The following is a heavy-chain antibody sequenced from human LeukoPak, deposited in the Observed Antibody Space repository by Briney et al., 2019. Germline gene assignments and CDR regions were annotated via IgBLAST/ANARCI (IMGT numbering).Heavy chain of an antibody. D-gene: IGHD3-22*01. CDR3: ARPDTLYDSSGYAWDY. CDR2: IKQDGSEK. V-gene: IGHV3-7*01. Sequence: GGSLRLSCAASGFTFSSYWMSWVRQAPGQGLEWVANIKQDGSEKYYVDSVKGRFTISRDNAKNSLYLQMNSLRAEDTAVYYCARPDTLYDSSGYAWDYWGQGTLVTVSS. CDR1: GFTFSSYW. J-gene: IGHJ4*02.